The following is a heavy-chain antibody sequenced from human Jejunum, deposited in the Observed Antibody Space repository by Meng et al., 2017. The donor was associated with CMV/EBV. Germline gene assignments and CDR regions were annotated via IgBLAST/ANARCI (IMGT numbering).Heavy chain of an antibody. D-gene: IGHD6-13*01. J-gene: IGHJ4*02. CDR3: TRSKAGDFDY. Sequence: EVRLWEVGGGLVKPGGSLSLSCAASGFTFSDAWMSWVRQAPGKGLEWVGRIKAKTDGEPTDYAAPVKGRFTLSRDDSKNTAYLQMDSLKTDDTAVYYCTRSKAGDFDYWGQGTLVTVSS. CDR1: GFTFSDAW. CDR2: IKAKTDGEPT. V-gene: IGHV3-15*01.